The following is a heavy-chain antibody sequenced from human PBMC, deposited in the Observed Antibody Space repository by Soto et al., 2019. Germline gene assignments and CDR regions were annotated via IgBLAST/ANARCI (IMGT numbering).Heavy chain of an antibody. D-gene: IGHD2-15*01. Sequence: ASVKVSCKASGYTFTSYAIHWVRQAPGQRLEWMGWINAGNGNTKYSQKFQGRVTITRDTSASTAYMELSSLRSEDTAVYYCARADLKPCSGDNCYSRNAMDVWGQGTTVTVSS. CDR1: GYTFTSYA. J-gene: IGHJ6*02. CDR3: ARADLKPCSGDNCYSRNAMDV. CDR2: INAGNGNT. V-gene: IGHV1-3*01.